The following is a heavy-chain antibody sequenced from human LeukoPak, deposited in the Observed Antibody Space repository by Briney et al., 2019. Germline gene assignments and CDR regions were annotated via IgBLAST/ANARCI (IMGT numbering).Heavy chain of an antibody. D-gene: IGHD4-23*01. CDR2: IDYSGST. CDR3: ARDGRNFDIDY. J-gene: IGHJ4*02. CDR1: GGSISSYY. V-gene: IGHV4-59*12. Sequence: SETLSLTCTVSGGSISSYYWSWIRQPPGKGLEWIGYIDYSGSTNYNPSLKSRVTISLDTSKSQFSLKLSSVTAADTAVYYCARDGRNFDIDYWGQGTLVTVSS.